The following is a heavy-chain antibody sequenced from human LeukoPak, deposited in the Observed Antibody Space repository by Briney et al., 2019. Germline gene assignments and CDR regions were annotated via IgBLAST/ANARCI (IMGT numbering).Heavy chain of an antibody. D-gene: IGHD6-13*01. CDR2: IAYDGSNK. J-gene: IGHJ4*02. V-gene: IGHV3-30*18. CDR1: GFTFSSYG. Sequence: PGRSLRLSCAASGFTFSSYGMHWVRQAPGKGLEWVAVIAYDGSNKYYADSVKGRFTISRDNSKNTLYLQMNSLRAEDTAVYYCEKDLGSSWYIAYWGQGTLATVSS. CDR3: EKDLGSSWYIAY.